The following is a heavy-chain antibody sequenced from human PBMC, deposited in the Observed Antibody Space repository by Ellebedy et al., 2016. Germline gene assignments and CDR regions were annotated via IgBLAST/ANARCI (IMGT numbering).Heavy chain of an antibody. CDR1: GYTFTGYY. CDR2: INPNSGGT. D-gene: IGHD3-10*01. CDR3: ARDLGRSGSPGGY. J-gene: IGHJ4*02. Sequence: ASVKVSCXASGYTFTGYYMHWVRQAPGQGLEWMGWINPNSGGTNYAQKFQGWVTMTRDTSISTAYMELSRLRSDDTAVYYCARDLGRSGSPGGYWGQGTLVTVSS. V-gene: IGHV1-2*04.